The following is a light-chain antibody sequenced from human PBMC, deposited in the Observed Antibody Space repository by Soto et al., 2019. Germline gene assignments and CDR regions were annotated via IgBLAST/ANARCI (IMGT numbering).Light chain of an antibody. CDR2: EGS. CDR1: SSDVGSYNL. Sequence: QSALTQPASVSGSPGQSITISCTGTSSDVGSYNLVSWYQQHPGKAPKLMIYEGSKRPSGGSNRFPGSKSGNTASLTISGLQAEDEADYYCCSYAGSSSVVFGGGTKLTVL. J-gene: IGLJ2*01. V-gene: IGLV2-23*01. CDR3: CSYAGSSSVV.